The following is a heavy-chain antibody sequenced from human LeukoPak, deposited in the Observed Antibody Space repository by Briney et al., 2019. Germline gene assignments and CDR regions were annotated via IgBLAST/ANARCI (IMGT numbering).Heavy chain of an antibody. J-gene: IGHJ6*04. D-gene: IGHD6-13*01. V-gene: IGHV3-30*18. CDR3: AKDWQQLVPTYYGMDV. Sequence: GRSLRLSCAASGFTFSSYGMHWVRQAPGKGLEWVAVISYDGSNKYYADSVKGRFIISRDNSKNTLYLQMNSLRAEDTAVYYCAKDWQQLVPTYYGMDVWGKGTTVTVSS. CDR1: GFTFSSYG. CDR2: ISYDGSNK.